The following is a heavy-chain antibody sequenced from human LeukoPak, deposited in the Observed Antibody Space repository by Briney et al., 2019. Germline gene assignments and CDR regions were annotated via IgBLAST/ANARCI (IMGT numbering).Heavy chain of an antibody. V-gene: IGHV3-23*01. Sequence: PGGSLRLSCAASGFTFDDYAMHWVRQAPGKGLEWVSAISGSGGSTYYADSVKGRFTISRDNSKNTLYLQMNSLRAEDTAVYYCAIDLYSSSWARYRGWGQGTLVTVSS. CDR3: AIDLYSSSWARYRG. D-gene: IGHD6-13*01. J-gene: IGHJ4*02. CDR1: GFTFDDYA. CDR2: ISGSGGST.